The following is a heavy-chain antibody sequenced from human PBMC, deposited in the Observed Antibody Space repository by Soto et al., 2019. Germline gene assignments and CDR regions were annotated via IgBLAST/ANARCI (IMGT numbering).Heavy chain of an antibody. D-gene: IGHD5-12*01. CDR3: ARDHGRYSGYDYYYYGMDV. J-gene: IGHJ6*02. V-gene: IGHV1-69*08. CDR1: GGTFSSYT. Sequence: QVQLVQSGAEVKKPGSSVKVSCKASGGTFSSYTISWVRQAPGQGLEWMGRIIPILGIANYAQKFQGRVTITADKXTSXAXTELSSLRSEDTAVYYCARDHGRYSGYDYYYYGMDVWGQGTTVTVSS. CDR2: IIPILGIA.